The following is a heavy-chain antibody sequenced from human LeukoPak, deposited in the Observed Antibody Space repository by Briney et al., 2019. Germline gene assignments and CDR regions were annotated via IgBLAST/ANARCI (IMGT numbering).Heavy chain of an antibody. V-gene: IGHV3-21*01. CDR2: ISGSGYNT. Sequence: GGSLRLSCAASGYAFDTYGMTWARQAPGKGLEWVSSISGSGYNTYYADSVKGRFTISRDNAKNSLYLQMNSLRAEDTAVYYCARANSGSTFDYWGQGTLVTVSS. D-gene: IGHD1-26*01. J-gene: IGHJ4*02. CDR1: GYAFDTYG. CDR3: ARANSGSTFDY.